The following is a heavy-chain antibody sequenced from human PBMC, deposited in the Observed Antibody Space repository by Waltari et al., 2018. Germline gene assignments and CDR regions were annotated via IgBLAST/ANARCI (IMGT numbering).Heavy chain of an antibody. J-gene: IGHJ4*02. CDR3: TTDGGGEYFDY. CDR2: IKSTTDGGTT. D-gene: IGHD3-16*01. Sequence: EVQLVESGGGLVKPGGSLRLSCAASGFTFSNAWMSWVRQAPGKGLALVGRIKSTTDGGTTEYAAPVKGRFTISRDDSKNTLYLQMNSLKTEDTAVYYCTTDGGGEYFDYWCQGTLVTVSS. CDR1: GFTFSNAW. V-gene: IGHV3-15*01.